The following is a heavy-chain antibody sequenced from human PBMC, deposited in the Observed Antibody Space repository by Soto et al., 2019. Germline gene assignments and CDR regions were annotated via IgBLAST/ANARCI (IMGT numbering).Heavy chain of an antibody. D-gene: IGHD3-3*01. J-gene: IGHJ6*02. V-gene: IGHV3-33*01. CDR1: GFTFSSFG. CDR3: AGDASYYSLWSGYYPSRNGMDV. CDR2: IWYDGSKK. Sequence: QVQVVESGGGVVQPGRSLRLSCAASGFTFSSFGMHWVRQAPGKGLEWVSLIWYDGSKKSYGDSVKGRFTISRDNSRNTVYLQINSRRADDTAVYYCAGDASYYSLWSGYYPSRNGMDVWGQGTTVTVSS.